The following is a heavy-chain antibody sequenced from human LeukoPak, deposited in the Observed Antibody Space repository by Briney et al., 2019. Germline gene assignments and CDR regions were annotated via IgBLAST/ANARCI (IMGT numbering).Heavy chain of an antibody. J-gene: IGHJ6*02. D-gene: IGHD3-10*01. Sequence: GASVKVSCTASGYTFTSYDINWVRQATGQGLEWMGWMNPNSGNTGYAQKFQGRVTMTRDTSTSTVYMELSSLRSEDTAVYYCARERFGDYGMDVWGQGTTVTVSS. CDR3: ARERFGDYGMDV. CDR2: MNPNSGNT. V-gene: IGHV1-8*01. CDR1: GYTFTSYD.